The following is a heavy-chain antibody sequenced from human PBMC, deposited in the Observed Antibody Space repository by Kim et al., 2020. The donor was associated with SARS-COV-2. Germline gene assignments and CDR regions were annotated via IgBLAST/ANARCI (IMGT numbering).Heavy chain of an antibody. CDR2: GST. CDR3: AKSWTSSDY. J-gene: IGHJ4*02. Sequence: GSTYYADSVKGRFTISRDNSKNTLYLQMNSLRAEDTAVYYCAKSWTSSDYWGQGTLVTVSS. D-gene: IGHD3-3*01. V-gene: IGHV3-23*01.